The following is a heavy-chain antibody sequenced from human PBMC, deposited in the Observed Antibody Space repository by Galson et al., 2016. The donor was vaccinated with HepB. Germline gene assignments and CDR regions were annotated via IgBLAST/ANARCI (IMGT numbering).Heavy chain of an antibody. J-gene: IGHJ3*02. Sequence: SLRLSCAASGFSFSTYWMHWVRQVPGKGLVWVSRISGDGKFINYAESVKGRFTISRDNSKNTLYLQMNSLSAEDTAVYYCARDGYNWVASDIWGQGTVVTVSS. V-gene: IGHV3-74*01. CDR1: GFSFSTYW. CDR3: ARDGYNWVASDI. CDR2: ISGDGKFI. D-gene: IGHD5-24*01.